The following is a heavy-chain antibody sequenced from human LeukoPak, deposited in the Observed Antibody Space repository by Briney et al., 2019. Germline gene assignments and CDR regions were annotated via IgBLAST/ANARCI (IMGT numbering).Heavy chain of an antibody. D-gene: IGHD6-19*01. CDR1: GFTFSSYA. Sequence: GGSLRLSRAASGFTFSSYAMSWVRQAPGQGLEWVSTISGSGVSTYYADSVKGRFTISRDNSKNTLYLQMNSLRAEDTAVYYCARVDAGYSSGWYYMDVWGKGTTVTISS. CDR2: ISGSGVST. V-gene: IGHV3-23*01. J-gene: IGHJ6*03. CDR3: ARVDAGYSSGWYYMDV.